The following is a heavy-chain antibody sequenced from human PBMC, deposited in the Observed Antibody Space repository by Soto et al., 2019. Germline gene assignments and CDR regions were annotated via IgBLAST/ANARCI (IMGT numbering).Heavy chain of an antibody. J-gene: IGHJ4*02. CDR3: ARVQGRFGELLGFFDY. CDR2: INHSGST. CDR1: GGSFSGYY. Sequence: TLSLTCAVYGGSFSGYYWSWIRQPPGKGLEWIGEINHSGSTNYNPSLKSRVTISVDTSKNQFSLKLSSVTAADTAVYYCARVQGRFGELLGFFDYWGQGTLVTVSS. D-gene: IGHD3-10*01. V-gene: IGHV4-34*01.